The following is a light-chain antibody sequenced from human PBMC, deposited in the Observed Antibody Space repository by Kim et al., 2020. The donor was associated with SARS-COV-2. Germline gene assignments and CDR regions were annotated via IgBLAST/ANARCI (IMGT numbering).Light chain of an antibody. V-gene: IGLV6-57*01. CDR1: SGSIASTC. CDR2: EHY. Sequence: TVTSSCTRTSGSIASTCVQWYQPRPGTSPTTVIYEHYQRPSGVPDRFSGSIDRSSNSASLAISGLKTEDEAGYYCQSYDSSNQGVFGGGTRLTVL. CDR3: QSYDSSNQGV. J-gene: IGLJ3*02.